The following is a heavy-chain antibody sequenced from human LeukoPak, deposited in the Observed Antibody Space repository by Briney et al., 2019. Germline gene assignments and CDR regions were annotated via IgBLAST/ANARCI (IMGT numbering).Heavy chain of an antibody. CDR2: IDPSDSYT. CDR3: ARISNSAYYYYYGMDV. Sequence: GASLMISCKGSGSSFTSYWISWGRQLPGKGLEWMGRIDPSDSYTNYSPSFQGHVTISADKSISTAYLQWSSLKASDTAMYYCARISNSAYYYYYGMDVWGQGTTVTVSS. D-gene: IGHD4-11*01. J-gene: IGHJ6*02. V-gene: IGHV5-10-1*01. CDR1: GSSFTSYW.